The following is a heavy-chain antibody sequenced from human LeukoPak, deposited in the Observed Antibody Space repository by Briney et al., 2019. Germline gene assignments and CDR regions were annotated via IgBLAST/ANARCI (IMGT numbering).Heavy chain of an antibody. D-gene: IGHD4-17*01. CDR1: GYTFTSYG. CDR3: ARGSYGEAYY. V-gene: IGHV1-18*01. CDR2: ISAYNGNT. Sequence: VATVKVSCKASGYTFTSYGISWVREAPGQGREWMGWISAYNGNTNYAQKLQGRVTMTTDTSTSTAYMELRSLRSDDTAVYYCARGSYGEAYYWGQGTLVTVSS. J-gene: IGHJ4*02.